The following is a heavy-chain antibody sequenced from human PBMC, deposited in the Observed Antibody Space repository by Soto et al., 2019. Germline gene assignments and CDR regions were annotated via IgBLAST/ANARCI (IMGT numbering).Heavy chain of an antibody. D-gene: IGHD3-22*01. J-gene: IGHJ3*02. CDR1: GYTFTSYA. CDR2: INAGNGNT. Sequence: ASVKVSCKASGYTFTSYAMHWVRQAPGQRLEWMGWINAGNGNTKYSQKFQGRVTITRDTSASTAYMELSSLRSEDTAVYYCARDNGQRDYDDSSLDAFDIWGQGTMVTVSS. CDR3: ARDNGQRDYDDSSLDAFDI. V-gene: IGHV1-3*01.